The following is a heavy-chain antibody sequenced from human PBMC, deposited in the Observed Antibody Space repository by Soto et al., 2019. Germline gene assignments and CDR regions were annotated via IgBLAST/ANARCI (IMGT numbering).Heavy chain of an antibody. CDR3: ANDQGQSHVRYVDWWPNWFDP. V-gene: IGHV3-23*01. J-gene: IGHJ5*02. Sequence: PGGSLRLSCAASGFTFSSYAMSWVRQAPGKGLEWVSAISGSGGSTYYADSVKGRFTISRDNSKNTLYLQMNSLRAEDTAVYYCANDQGQSHVRYVDWWPNWFDPWGQGTLVTVSS. D-gene: IGHD3-9*01. CDR1: GFTFSSYA. CDR2: ISGSGGST.